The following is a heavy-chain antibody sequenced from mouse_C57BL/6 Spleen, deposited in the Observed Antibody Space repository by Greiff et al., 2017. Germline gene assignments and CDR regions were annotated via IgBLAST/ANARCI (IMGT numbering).Heavy chain of an antibody. CDR3: ARQGWLLFDY. Sequence: EVNVVESGGGLVKPGGSLKLSCAASGFTFSSYTMSWVRQTPEKRLEWVATISGGGGNTYYPDSVKGRFTISRDNAKNTLYLQMSSLRSEDTALYYCARQGWLLFDYWGQGTTLTVSS. D-gene: IGHD2-3*01. CDR2: ISGGGGNT. V-gene: IGHV5-9*01. J-gene: IGHJ2*01. CDR1: GFTFSSYT.